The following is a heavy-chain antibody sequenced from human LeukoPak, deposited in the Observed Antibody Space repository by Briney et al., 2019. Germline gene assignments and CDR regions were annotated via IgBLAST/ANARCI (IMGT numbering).Heavy chain of an antibody. CDR1: GGSISSSSYY. CDR2: INHSGST. Sequence: SETLSLTCTVSGGSISSSSYYWGWIRQPPGKGLEWIGEINHSGSTNYNPSLKSRVTISVDTSKNQFSLKLSSVTAADTAVYYCARGLSFTVVSYYYYGMDVWGQGTTVTVSS. D-gene: IGHD4-23*01. CDR3: ARGLSFTVVSYYYYGMDV. J-gene: IGHJ6*02. V-gene: IGHV4-39*07.